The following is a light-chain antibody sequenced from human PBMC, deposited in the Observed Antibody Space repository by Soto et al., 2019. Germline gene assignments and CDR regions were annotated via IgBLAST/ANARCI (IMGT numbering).Light chain of an antibody. Sequence: DIQMTQSPSSLSASVGDRVTITCRASQSISSYLNWYQQKPGKAPKLLIYAASSLQSGVPSRFSGSGSGTDFTLTISSLQPEDFATYFCQQSYNMPWTFGQGTKVEFK. CDR3: QQSYNMPWT. V-gene: IGKV1-39*01. CDR1: QSISSY. CDR2: AAS. J-gene: IGKJ1*01.